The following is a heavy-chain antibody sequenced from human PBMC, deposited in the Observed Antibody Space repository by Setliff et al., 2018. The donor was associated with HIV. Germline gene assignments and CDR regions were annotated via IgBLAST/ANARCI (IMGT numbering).Heavy chain of an antibody. Sequence: PSETLSLTCAVYGGSFSGYFWSWIRQPPGKGPEWIGDISQTGITNYNPSLRSRVTISVDPSKNQFSMKLKSVTAADTAVYYCARTPFHCTNGVCSFFEYWSHGTQVTVSS. J-gene: IGHJ4*01. CDR3: ARTPFHCTNGVCSFFEY. CDR1: GGSFSGYF. CDR2: ISQTGIT. D-gene: IGHD2-8*01. V-gene: IGHV4-34*01.